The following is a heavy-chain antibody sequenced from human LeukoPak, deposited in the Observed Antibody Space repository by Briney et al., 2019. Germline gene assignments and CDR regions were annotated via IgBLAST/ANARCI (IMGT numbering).Heavy chain of an antibody. CDR1: GFTFTSYT. V-gene: IGHV3-23*01. J-gene: IGHJ4*02. CDR2: ISGSGGST. CDR3: AKGSEAGTTSPYDY. Sequence: GGSLRLSCVASGFTFTSYTMSWVRQAPGKGLEWVSAISGSGGSTYYADSVKGRFTISRDNSKNTLYLQMNSLRAEDTAVYYCAKGSEAGTTSPYDYWGQGTLVTVSS. D-gene: IGHD1-7*01.